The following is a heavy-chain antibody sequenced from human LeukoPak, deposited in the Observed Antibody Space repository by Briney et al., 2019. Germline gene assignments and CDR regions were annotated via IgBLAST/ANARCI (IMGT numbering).Heavy chain of an antibody. D-gene: IGHD5-18*01. CDR3: AREIGPRQLHLWGSAFDY. Sequence: GASVKVSCKASGYTFTGYYMHWVRQAPGQGLEWMGWINPNSGGTNYAQKFQGRVTMTTDTSTSTAYMELRSLRSEDTAMYYCAREIGPRQLHLWGSAFDYWGQGTLVTVSS. J-gene: IGHJ4*02. CDR2: INPNSGGT. V-gene: IGHV1-2*02. CDR1: GYTFTGYY.